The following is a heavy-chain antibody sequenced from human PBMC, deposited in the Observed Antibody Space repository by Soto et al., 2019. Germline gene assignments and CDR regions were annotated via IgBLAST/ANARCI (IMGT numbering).Heavy chain of an antibody. V-gene: IGHV4-59*01. CDR2: IYYSGST. CDR3: ARCEGRLDYYSSYYMDV. Sequence: SETLSLTCTVSGGSIISYYWSWIRQPPGKGLEWIGYIYYSGSTNYNPSLKSRVTISVDTSKNQFSLKLSSVTAADTAVYYCARCEGRLDYYSSYYMDVWGKGTTVTVSS. J-gene: IGHJ6*03. CDR1: GGSIISYY.